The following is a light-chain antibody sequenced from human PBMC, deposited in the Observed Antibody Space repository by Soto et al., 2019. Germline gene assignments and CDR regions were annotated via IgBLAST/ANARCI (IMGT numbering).Light chain of an antibody. CDR3: SSFAPGRIYV. CDR1: SSDIGAYDL. J-gene: IGLJ1*01. CDR2: EVS. Sequence: SALTQPGSVTGSTGQSITISCSGTSSDIGAYDLVSWYQQHPGRATNLILYEVSHRFSGLSYCFSGSKSGNTASLTISGLQAEDEGDYYCSSFAPGRIYVFGSGSKVTVL. V-gene: IGLV2-14*03.